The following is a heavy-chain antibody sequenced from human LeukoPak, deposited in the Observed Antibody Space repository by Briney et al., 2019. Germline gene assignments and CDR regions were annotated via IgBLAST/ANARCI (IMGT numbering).Heavy chain of an antibody. CDR3: ARDRPDSGWVPLRYYGMDV. CDR2: IRYDGSNK. V-gene: IGHV3-30*02. CDR1: GFTFSSYA. Sequence: GGSLRLSCAASGFTFSSYAMHWVRQAPGKGLEWVAFIRYDGSNKYYADSVKGRFTISRDNSKDTLYLQVNSLRAEDTAVYYCARDRPDSGWVPLRYYGMDVWGQGTTVTVSS. J-gene: IGHJ6*02. D-gene: IGHD6-19*01.